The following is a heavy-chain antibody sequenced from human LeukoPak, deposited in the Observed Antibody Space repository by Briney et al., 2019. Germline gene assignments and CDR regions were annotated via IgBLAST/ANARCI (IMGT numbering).Heavy chain of an antibody. CDR3: AIPPDAFDI. CDR1: GFTFSSYA. J-gene: IGHJ3*02. Sequence: GSLRLSCAASGFTFSSYAMSWVRQGPGQGLEWVSAISGSGGSTYYADSVKGRFTISRDNSKNTLYLQMNSLRAEDTAVYYCAIPPDAFDIWGQGTMVTVSS. CDR2: ISGSGGST. V-gene: IGHV3-23*01.